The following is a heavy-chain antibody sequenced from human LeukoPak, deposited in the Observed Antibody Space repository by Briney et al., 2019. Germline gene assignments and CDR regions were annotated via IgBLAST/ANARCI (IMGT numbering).Heavy chain of an antibody. CDR2: ISWNSGSI. D-gene: IGHD2-15*01. J-gene: IGHJ6*03. CDR3: AKDPGDYCSGGSCYSLYYYMDV. V-gene: IGHV3-9*01. CDR1: GFTFDDYA. Sequence: PGGSLRLSCAASGFTFDDYAMHWVRHAPGKGLEWVSGISWNSGSIVYADSVKGRFTISRDNAKNSLYLQMNSLRAEDTAVYYRAKDPGDYCSGGSCYSLYYYMDVWGKGTTVTVSS.